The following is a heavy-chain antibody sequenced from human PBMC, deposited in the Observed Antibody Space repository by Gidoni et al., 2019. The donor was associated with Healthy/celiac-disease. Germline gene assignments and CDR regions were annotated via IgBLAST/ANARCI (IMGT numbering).Heavy chain of an antibody. Sequence: EVQLVESGGGLVQPGGSLRLSCAASGFTFSSYWMSWVRQAPGKGLEGVANIKQDGSEKYYVDSVKGRFTISRDNAKNSLYLQMNSLRAEDTAVYYCARDHGDYFDGCAFDIWGQGTMVTVSS. D-gene: IGHD4-17*01. V-gene: IGHV3-7*05. CDR1: GFTFSSYW. CDR2: IKQDGSEK. J-gene: IGHJ3*02. CDR3: ARDHGDYFDGCAFDI.